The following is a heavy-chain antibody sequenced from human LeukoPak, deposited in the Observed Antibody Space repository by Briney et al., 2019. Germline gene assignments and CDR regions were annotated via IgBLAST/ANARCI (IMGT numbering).Heavy chain of an antibody. Sequence: SETLSLTCTVSGGSISSSSYYWGWIRQPPGKGLEWIGSIYCSGSTYYNPSLKSRVTISVDTSKNQFSLKLSSVTAADTAVYYCARDYCSSTSCYLSYWFDPWGQGTLVTVSS. J-gene: IGHJ5*02. V-gene: IGHV4-39*07. D-gene: IGHD2-2*01. CDR2: IYCSGST. CDR1: GGSISSSSYY. CDR3: ARDYCSSTSCYLSYWFDP.